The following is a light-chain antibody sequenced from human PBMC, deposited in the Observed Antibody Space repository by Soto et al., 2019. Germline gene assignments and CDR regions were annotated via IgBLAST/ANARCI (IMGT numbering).Light chain of an antibody. J-gene: IGKJ1*01. Sequence: IVLTQYPGTLYFSPGERAILSCRASQSVSTNLAWYQQKPGQAPRLLIYGASNRATGIPDRFSGSGSGTDFTLTISRLEPEDFAVYYCQQYGSSGTFGQGTKVDI. CDR1: QSVSTN. CDR3: QQYGSSGT. V-gene: IGKV3-20*01. CDR2: GAS.